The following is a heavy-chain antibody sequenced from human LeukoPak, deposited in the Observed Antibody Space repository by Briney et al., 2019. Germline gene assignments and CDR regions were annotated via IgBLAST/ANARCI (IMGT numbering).Heavy chain of an antibody. V-gene: IGHV3-33*06. CDR3: AKDVGKWESLHFFDY. CDR2: IWYDGSNK. D-gene: IGHD1-26*01. J-gene: IGHJ4*02. Sequence: GGSLRLSCAASGFIFSSYGMHWVRQAPGKGLEWVAVIWYDGSNKYYADSVKGRFTISRDNSKNTLYLQMNSLRGDDTAVYYCAKDVGKWESLHFFDYWGQGTLVTVSS. CDR1: GFIFSSYG.